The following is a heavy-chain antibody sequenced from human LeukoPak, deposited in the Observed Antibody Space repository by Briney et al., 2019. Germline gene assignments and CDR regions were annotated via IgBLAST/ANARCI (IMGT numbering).Heavy chain of an antibody. V-gene: IGHV3-21*01. CDR1: GFTFNSYS. J-gene: IGHJ4*02. CDR2: ISSGSGYI. CDR3: ATSAVTTPEEGY. D-gene: IGHD4-17*01. Sequence: PGGSLRLSCAASGFTFNSYSMNWVRQAPGKGLEWVSSISSGSGYIYYADSVKGRFTISRDNAKNSLYLQMNSLRAEDTAVYYCATSAVTTPEEGYWGQGTLVTVSS.